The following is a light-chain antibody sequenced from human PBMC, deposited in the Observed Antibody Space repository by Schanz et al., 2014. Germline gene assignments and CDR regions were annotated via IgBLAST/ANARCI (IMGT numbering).Light chain of an antibody. CDR1: SSDVGGYNY. V-gene: IGLV2-14*01. Sequence: QSVLTQPPSASGSPGQSVTISCTGTSSDVGGYNYVSWYQQHPGKAPKLMIYEVSKRPSGVSNRFSASKSGNTASLTISGLQAEDEADYYCTSYTSSSTLVVFGGGTKVTVL. CDR3: TSYTSSSTLVV. CDR2: EVS. J-gene: IGLJ2*01.